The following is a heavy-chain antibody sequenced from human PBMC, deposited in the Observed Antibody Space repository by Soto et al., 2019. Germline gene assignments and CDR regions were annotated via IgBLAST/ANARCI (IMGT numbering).Heavy chain of an antibody. J-gene: IGHJ4*02. CDR2: IYYSGST. CDR3: ARDGYGDYVFDY. D-gene: IGHD4-17*01. V-gene: IGHV4-59*01. CDR1: GGSISSYY. Sequence: QVQLQESGPGLVKPSETLSLTCTVSGGSISSYYWSWIRQPPGKGLEWIGYIYYSGSTNYNPSLKIRVTISVDTSKNQFSLKLSSVTAADTAVYYCARDGYGDYVFDYWGQGTLVTVSS.